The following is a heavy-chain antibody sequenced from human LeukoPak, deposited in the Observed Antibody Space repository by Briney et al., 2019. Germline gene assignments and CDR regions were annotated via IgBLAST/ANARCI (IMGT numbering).Heavy chain of an antibody. CDR3: ARVTTSSYSYYYYYMDV. D-gene: IGHD4-11*01. J-gene: IGHJ6*03. CDR1: GGFISSSSYY. Sequence: SETLSLTCTVSGGFISSSSYYWGWIRQPPGKGLEWIGSIYYSGSTYYNPSLKSRVTISVDTSKNQFSLKLSSVTAADTAVYYCARVTTSSYSYYYYYMDVWGKGTTVTVSS. CDR2: IYYSGST. V-gene: IGHV4-39*07.